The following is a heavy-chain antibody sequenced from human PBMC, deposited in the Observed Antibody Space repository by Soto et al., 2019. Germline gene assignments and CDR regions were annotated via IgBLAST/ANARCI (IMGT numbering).Heavy chain of an antibody. D-gene: IGHD3-10*01. V-gene: IGHV3-53*04. CDR1: GFTVSSNY. CDR2: LYHGGAT. J-gene: IGHJ4*02. Sequence: EARLVESGGGLVQPGGSLRLSCAASGFTVSSNYMTWVRQAPGKGLEWVSLLYHGGATHYAASVKGRFSISSHSSQNTLFRQRNSLSTEDTATYDCVRGRYGSEIHWGQGTKVIVSS. CDR3: VRGRYGSEIH.